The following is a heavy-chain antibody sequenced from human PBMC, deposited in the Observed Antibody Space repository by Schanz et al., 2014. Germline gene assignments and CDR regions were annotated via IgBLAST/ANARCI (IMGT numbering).Heavy chain of an antibody. D-gene: IGHD1-1*01. J-gene: IGHJ4*02. V-gene: IGHV3-23*04. Sequence: EQLVESGGGLVQPGGSLRLSCAASGFTFSSYAMSWVRQAPGKGLEWVSALSGSGGSTYYADSVKGRFTVSRDSGQNSLYLQMNSLRAGDTAVYYCARGTDWNLHYWGQGALVTVSS. CDR1: GFTFSSYA. CDR3: ARGTDWNLHY. CDR2: LSGSGGST.